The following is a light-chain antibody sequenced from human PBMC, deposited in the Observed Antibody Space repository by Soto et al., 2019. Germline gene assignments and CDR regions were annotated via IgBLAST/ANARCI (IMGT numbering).Light chain of an antibody. Sequence: SYELTQPPSVSVAPGQTAEITCGGNNIGSESVHWYQQKPGQAPVLVVYDDNDRPAGIPERVDGSNSGNTATLTISRVEFGDEAYYYCQVWDFNNDQWVFGGGTKVTVL. CDR1: NIGSES. CDR3: QVWDFNNDQWV. CDR2: DDN. J-gene: IGLJ3*02. V-gene: IGLV3-21*02.